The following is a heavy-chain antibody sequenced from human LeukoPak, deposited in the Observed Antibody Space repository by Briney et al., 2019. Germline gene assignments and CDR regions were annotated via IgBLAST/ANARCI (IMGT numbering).Heavy chain of an antibody. Sequence: HPGRSLRLSCAASGFTFSSYGMHWVRQAPGKGLEWVAVISYDGSNKYYADSVKGRFTISRDNSKNTLYLQMNSLRVEDTAVYYCARDSDVLRFLEWLFPLYWGQGTLVTVSS. D-gene: IGHD3-3*01. J-gene: IGHJ4*02. V-gene: IGHV3-30*03. CDR3: ARDSDVLRFLEWLFPLY. CDR2: ISYDGSNK. CDR1: GFTFSSYG.